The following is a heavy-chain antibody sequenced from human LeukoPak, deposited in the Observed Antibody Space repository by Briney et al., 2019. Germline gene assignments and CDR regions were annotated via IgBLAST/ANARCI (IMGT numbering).Heavy chain of an antibody. D-gene: IGHD1-20*01. CDR1: GYSFNSVYY. V-gene: IGHV4-38-2*02. CDR3: ARNISGLGLYSHHAYDPAGAFDI. CDR2: IYNRAST. J-gene: IGHJ3*02. Sequence: SETLSLTCTVSGYSFNSVYYWAWIRQPPGKGLEWVGSIYNRASTSYNPSLKSRVTLSLDTSKNQFSLRLTSVTAADTAVYYCARNISGLGLYSHHAYDPAGAFDIWGQGTMVTVSS.